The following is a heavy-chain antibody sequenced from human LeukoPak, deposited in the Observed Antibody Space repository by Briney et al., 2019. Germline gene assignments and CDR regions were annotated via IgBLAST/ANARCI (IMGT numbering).Heavy chain of an antibody. V-gene: IGHV4-59*12. CDR1: GGSISSYY. D-gene: IGHD3-16*02. CDR3: ARGVWGSYRSPFDY. CDR2: IYYSGST. Sequence: NPSETLSLTCTVSGGSISSYYWSWIRQPPGKGLEWIGYIYYSGSTNYNPSLKSRVTISVDTSKNQFSLKLSSVTAADTAVYYCARGVWGSYRSPFDYWGQGTLVTVSS. J-gene: IGHJ4*02.